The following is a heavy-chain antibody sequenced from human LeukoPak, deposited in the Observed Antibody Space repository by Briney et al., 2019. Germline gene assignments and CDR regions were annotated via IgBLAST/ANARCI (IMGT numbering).Heavy chain of an antibody. J-gene: IGHJ4*02. CDR2: IRYDVSNK. Sequence: GGSLRLSCAASGFTFSSYGMHWVRQAPGKGLEWVAFIRYDVSNKYYADSVKGRFTISRDNSKNTLYLQMNSLRAEDTAVYYCARDSPYYYDSSGYYSGLLDYWGQGTLVTVSS. CDR1: GFTFSSYG. V-gene: IGHV3-30*02. D-gene: IGHD3-22*01. CDR3: ARDSPYYYDSSGYYSGLLDY.